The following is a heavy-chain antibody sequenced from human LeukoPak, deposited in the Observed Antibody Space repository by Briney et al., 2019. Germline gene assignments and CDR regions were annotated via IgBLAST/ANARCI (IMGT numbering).Heavy chain of an antibody. D-gene: IGHD5-12*01. CDR1: GGSISSGDYY. CDR2: IYYSGST. J-gene: IGHJ4*02. Sequence: PSETLSLTCTVSGGSISSGDYYWSWIRQPPGKGLEWIGYIYYSGSTYYNPSLKSRVTISVDTSKNQFSLKLSSVTAADTAVYYCARGEVDRGPFDCWGQGTLVTVSS. V-gene: IGHV4-30-4*08. CDR3: ARGEVDRGPFDC.